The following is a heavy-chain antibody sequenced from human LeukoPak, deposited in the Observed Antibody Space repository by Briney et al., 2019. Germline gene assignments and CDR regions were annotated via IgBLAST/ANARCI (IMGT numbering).Heavy chain of an antibody. J-gene: IGHJ4*02. D-gene: IGHD6-13*01. CDR2: IIPIFGTA. Sequence: SVKGSCKASGGTFSSYAISWVRQAPGQGLEWMGGIIPIFGTANYAQKFQGRVTITTDESTSTAYMELSSLRSEDTAVYYCARDGAAAGTRLDYWGQGTLVTVSS. CDR3: ARDGAAAGTRLDY. V-gene: IGHV1-69*05. CDR1: GGTFSSYA.